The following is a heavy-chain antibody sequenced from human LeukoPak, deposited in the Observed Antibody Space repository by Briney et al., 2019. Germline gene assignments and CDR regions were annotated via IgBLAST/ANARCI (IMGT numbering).Heavy chain of an antibody. CDR1: GGTFSSYS. J-gene: IGHJ6*03. CDR3: ARVDRYHYYLDV. V-gene: IGHV1-69*05. Sequence: SVKVSCKASGGTFSSYSITWVRQAPGQGLEWMGGIMPLFNTANYAQQFQGRVTITTDESTSTAYMELSSLKFEDTAMYYCARVDRYHYYLDVWGKGTTVTVSS. CDR2: IMPLFNTA.